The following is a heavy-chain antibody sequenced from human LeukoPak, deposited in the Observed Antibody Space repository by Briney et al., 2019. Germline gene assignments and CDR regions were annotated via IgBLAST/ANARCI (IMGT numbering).Heavy chain of an antibody. Sequence: GGSLRLSCAASGFTFSSYAMTWVRQAPGRGLEWISGVSGSGGRTYYAESVKGRFTISRDDLKNTLYLQMNSLRVEETAVYYCARGSSGSTYYYMDVWGKGTTVTASS. CDR2: VSGSGGRT. V-gene: IGHV3-23*01. CDR1: GFTFSSYA. CDR3: ARGSSGSTYYYMDV. J-gene: IGHJ6*03. D-gene: IGHD3-22*01.